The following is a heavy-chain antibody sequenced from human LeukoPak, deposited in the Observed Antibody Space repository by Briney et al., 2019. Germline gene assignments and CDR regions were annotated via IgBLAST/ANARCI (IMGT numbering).Heavy chain of an antibody. CDR1: GYTFTGYY. J-gene: IGHJ4*02. CDR3: AREYSSSSWVFDF. V-gene: IGHV1-2*02. CDR2: IHPNSGGT. D-gene: IGHD6-6*01. Sequence: GASVKVSCKASGYTFTGYYIHWVRQAPGQGLEWMGWIHPNSGGTNYAQKFQGRVTMTGDTSISTAYMELSRLRSDDTAVYFCAREYSSSSWVFDFWGQGTLVTVSS.